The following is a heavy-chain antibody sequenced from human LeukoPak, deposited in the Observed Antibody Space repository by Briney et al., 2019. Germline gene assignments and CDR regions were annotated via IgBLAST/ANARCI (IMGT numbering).Heavy chain of an antibody. CDR3: AKGVGYGSGSYLDY. Sequence: GGSLRLSCAAPGFTLSSYAMSWVRQAPGKGLEWVSAISGSGGSTYYADSVKGRFTISRDNSKNTLYLQMNSLRAEDTAVYYCAKGVGYGSGSYLDYWGQGTLVTVSS. CDR2: ISGSGGST. D-gene: IGHD3-10*01. CDR1: GFTLSSYA. J-gene: IGHJ4*02. V-gene: IGHV3-23*01.